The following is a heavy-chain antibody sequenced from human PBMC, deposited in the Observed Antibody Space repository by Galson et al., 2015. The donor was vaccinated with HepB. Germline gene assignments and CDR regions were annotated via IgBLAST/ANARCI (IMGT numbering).Heavy chain of an antibody. D-gene: IGHD1-26*01. CDR2: ISAYNGNT. J-gene: IGHJ4*02. V-gene: IGHV1-18*01. CDR1: GHTFTSYG. CDR3: AREEWKGGSADY. Sequence: SVKVSCKASGHTFTSYGISWVRQAPGQGLEWMGWISAYNGNTNYAQKLQGRVTMTTDTSTSTAYMELRSLRSDDTAVYYCAREEWKGGSADYWGQGTLVTVSS.